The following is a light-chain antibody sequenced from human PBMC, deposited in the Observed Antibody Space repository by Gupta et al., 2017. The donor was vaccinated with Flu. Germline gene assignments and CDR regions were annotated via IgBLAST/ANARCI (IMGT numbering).Light chain of an antibody. CDR2: DFS. Sequence: QSALTQPPSASGTPGQGVTFSCSGSNSNIGRYTVDWYQQVPGTAPKLLIYDFSDRPPGVPDRFSGSKSGTSASLAISGLQSEDEADYYCAVWDDSLSDHYVFGSGTKVTVL. CDR1: NSNIGRYT. V-gene: IGLV1-44*01. J-gene: IGLJ1*01. CDR3: AVWDDSLSDHYV.